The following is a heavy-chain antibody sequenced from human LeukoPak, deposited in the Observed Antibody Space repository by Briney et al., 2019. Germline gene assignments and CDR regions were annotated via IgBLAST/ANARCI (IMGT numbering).Heavy chain of an antibody. Sequence: GASVKVSCKASGGTFSSYAISWVRQAPGQGLEWMGGIIPIFGTANYAQKFQGRVTITTDESTSTAYMELSSPRSEDTAVYYCARDTASDAFDIWGQGIMVTVSS. CDR2: IIPIFGTA. V-gene: IGHV1-69*05. CDR1: GGTFSSYA. CDR3: ARDTASDAFDI. J-gene: IGHJ3*02.